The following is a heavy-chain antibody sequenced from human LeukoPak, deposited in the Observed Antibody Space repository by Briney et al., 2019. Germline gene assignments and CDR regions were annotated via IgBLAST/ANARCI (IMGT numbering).Heavy chain of an antibody. CDR1: RYTFTSYY. J-gene: IGHJ4*02. V-gene: IGHV1-46*01. Sequence: ASVKVSCKASRYTFTSYYMHWVRQAHGQGLEWMGIINPSGGSTSYAQKFQGRVTMTRDTSTSTVYMELSSLRSEDTAVYYCARDSPSTIAVAGIVADATFDYWGQGTLVTVSS. CDR2: INPSGGST. CDR3: ARDSPSTIAVAGIVADATFDY. D-gene: IGHD6-19*01.